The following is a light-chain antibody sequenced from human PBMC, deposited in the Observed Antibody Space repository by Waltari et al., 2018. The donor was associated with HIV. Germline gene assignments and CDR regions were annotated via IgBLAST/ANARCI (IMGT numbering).Light chain of an antibody. J-gene: IGKJ1*01. CDR1: QTLSTGY. CDR2: ATS. V-gene: IGKV3-20*01. Sequence: ETVLTQSPDTLSLSPGERATLSCRASQTLSTGYVAWYQQKPGEAPRLLISATSRSATGIPDRFRGSGSGTDFTLTISRLEPEDFAVYYCQQFDTSPPWTFGQGTKVEIK. CDR3: QQFDTSPPWT.